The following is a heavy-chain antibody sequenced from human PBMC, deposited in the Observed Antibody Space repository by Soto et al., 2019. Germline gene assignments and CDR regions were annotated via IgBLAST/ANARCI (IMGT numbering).Heavy chain of an antibody. CDR3: ATWRSSSWFDY. D-gene: IGHD6-13*01. CDR1: GYSFTSYW. V-gene: IGHV5-10-1*04. CDR2: IDPSDSYT. Sequence: GASLTISCKGSGYSFTSYWINWVRQMPGKGLSWMVRIDPSDSYTTYSPSFQGQVTISSDKSINTPYLQWVSLKASDTAMYYCATWRSSSWFDYWGQGTLVTVSS. J-gene: IGHJ4*02.